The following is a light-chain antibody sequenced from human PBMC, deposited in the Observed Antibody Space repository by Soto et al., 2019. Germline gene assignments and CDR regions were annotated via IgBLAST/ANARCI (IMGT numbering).Light chain of an antibody. V-gene: IGKV3-20*01. J-gene: IGKJ1*01. CDR2: GAS. CDR3: QQYGSSGT. Sequence: IVLTQSPATLSLSPGGRATISCLASQSVSNNYLAWYQQKPGQAPRLLIYGASNRATGIPDRFSGSGSGTDFTLTISRLEPEDFAVYYCQQYGSSGTFGQGTKVDIK. CDR1: QSVSNNY.